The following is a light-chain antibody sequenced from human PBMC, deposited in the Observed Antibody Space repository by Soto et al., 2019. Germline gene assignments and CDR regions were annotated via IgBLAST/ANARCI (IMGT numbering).Light chain of an antibody. CDR1: QSVSSW. CDR2: KAS. CDR3: QQYCTYSRT. V-gene: IGKV1-5*03. Sequence: DIQMTQSPSTLSASVGDRVIITCRASQSVSSWLAWYQQKAGKAPKLLIYKASTLERGVPSRFSGRGSGTEFTLTISSLQPDDFATYCCQQYCTYSRTFGQGTKV. J-gene: IGKJ1*01.